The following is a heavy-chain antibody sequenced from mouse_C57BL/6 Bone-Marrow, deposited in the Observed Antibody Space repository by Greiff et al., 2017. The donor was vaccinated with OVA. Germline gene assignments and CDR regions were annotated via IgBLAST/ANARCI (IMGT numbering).Heavy chain of an antibody. J-gene: IGHJ3*01. CDR3: ARHYYYGYDDAY. D-gene: IGHD2-2*01. V-gene: IGHV5-12*01. CDR2: ISNGGGST. CDR1: GFTFSDYY. Sequence: EVQVVESGGGLVQPGGSLKLSCAASGFTFSDYYMYWVRQTPEKRLEWVAYISNGGGSTYYPDTVKGRFTISRDNAKNTLYLQMSRLKSEDTAMYYCARHYYYGYDDAYWGQGTLVTVSA.